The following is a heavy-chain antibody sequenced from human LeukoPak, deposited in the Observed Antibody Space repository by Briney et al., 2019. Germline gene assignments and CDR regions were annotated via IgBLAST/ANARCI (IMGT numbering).Heavy chain of an antibody. Sequence: GGSLRLSCAASGFTFSSCTMNWVRQAPGKGLEWVSSISSSSSYIYYADSVKGRFTISRDNAKNSLYLQMNSLRAEDTALYYCARGGSYGGYHSYWGQGTLVTVSS. D-gene: IGHD4-23*01. CDR3: ARGGSYGGYHSY. CDR1: GFTFSSCT. CDR2: ISSSSSYI. J-gene: IGHJ4*02. V-gene: IGHV3-21*01.